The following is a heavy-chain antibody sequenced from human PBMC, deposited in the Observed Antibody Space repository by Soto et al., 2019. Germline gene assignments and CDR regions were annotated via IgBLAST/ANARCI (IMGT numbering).Heavy chain of an antibody. CDR3: ASPSLDFDMCS. CDR2: IYHSGST. V-gene: IGHV4-4*02. CDR1: GDSISRSYW. J-gene: IGHJ5*01. D-gene: IGHD3-9*01. Sequence: PSETLSLTCAVSGDSISRSYWWSWVRQLPGKGLEWIGEIYHSGSTIYNPSLQSRVTLSVDKSKNEFSLRMTSVTAADTAVYYCASPSLDFDMCSWGHGTLVTVSS.